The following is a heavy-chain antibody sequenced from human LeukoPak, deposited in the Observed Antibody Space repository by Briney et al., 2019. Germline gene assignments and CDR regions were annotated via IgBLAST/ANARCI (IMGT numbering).Heavy chain of an antibody. CDR3: AKGGYYYDSSGYDAYYYYYYYMDV. D-gene: IGHD3-22*01. J-gene: IGHJ6*03. Sequence: PGGSLRLSCAASGFTFSSYGMHWVRQAPGKGLEWVAVIWYDGSNKYYADSVKGRFTISRDNSKITLYLQMNSLRAEDTAVYYCAKGGYYYDSSGYDAYYYYYYYMDVWGKGTTVTVSS. V-gene: IGHV3-33*06. CDR1: GFTFSSYG. CDR2: IWYDGSNK.